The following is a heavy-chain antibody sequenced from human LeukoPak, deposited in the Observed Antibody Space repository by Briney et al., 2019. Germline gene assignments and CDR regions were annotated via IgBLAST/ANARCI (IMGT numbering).Heavy chain of an antibody. CDR3: AKGGSDCTESVCYHHLDY. D-gene: IGHD2-8*01. Sequence: GGSLRLSCAASGFTFSSYGMHWVRQAPGKGLEWVAFIRYDGSNKYYADSVKGRFTISRDNSKNTVYLQMNSLRAEDTAVYYCAKGGSDCTESVCYHHLDYWGQGTLVTVSS. CDR1: GFTFSSYG. V-gene: IGHV3-30*02. CDR2: IRYDGSNK. J-gene: IGHJ4*02.